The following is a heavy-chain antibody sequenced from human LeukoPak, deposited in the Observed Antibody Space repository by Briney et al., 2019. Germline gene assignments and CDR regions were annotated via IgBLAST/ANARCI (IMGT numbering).Heavy chain of an antibody. CDR1: GFIFSSYW. CDR2: INKDGIST. D-gene: IGHD4-17*01. V-gene: IGHV3-74*01. Sequence: GGPLRLSCAASGFIFSSYWMHWVRQPPGKGLVYIACINKDGISTSYADSVKGRFTISRDNAKNTLYLQMNSLRAEDTAVYYCARSRTYGDYGRGLDYWGQGTLVTVSS. J-gene: IGHJ4*02. CDR3: ARSRTYGDYGRGLDY.